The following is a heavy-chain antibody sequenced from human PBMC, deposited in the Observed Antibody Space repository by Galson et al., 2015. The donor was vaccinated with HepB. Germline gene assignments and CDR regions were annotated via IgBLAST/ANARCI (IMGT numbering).Heavy chain of an antibody. D-gene: IGHD6-13*01. Sequence: QSGAEVKKPGESLRISCKGSGYSFTSYWISWVRQMPGKGLEWMGRIDPSDSYTNYSPSFQGHVTISADKSISTAYLQWSSLKASDTAMYYCARRGAAAGYYWYFDLWGRGTLVTVSS. V-gene: IGHV5-10-1*01. J-gene: IGHJ2*01. CDR2: IDPSDSYT. CDR3: ARRGAAAGYYWYFDL. CDR1: GYSFTSYW.